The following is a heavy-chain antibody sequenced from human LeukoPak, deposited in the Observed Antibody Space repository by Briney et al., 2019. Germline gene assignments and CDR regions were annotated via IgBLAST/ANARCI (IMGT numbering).Heavy chain of an antibody. J-gene: IGHJ4*02. V-gene: IGHV1-8*01. Sequence: ASVKVSCKASGYTFTSYDINWVRQATGQGLEWMGWMSPNSGNTGYAQKFQGRVTMTRNTSISTAYMELSSLRSEDTAVYYCARGDYDFWSGYYIGDYWGQGTLVTVSS. CDR3: ARGDYDFWSGYYIGDY. CDR2: MSPNSGNT. CDR1: GYTFTSYD. D-gene: IGHD3-3*01.